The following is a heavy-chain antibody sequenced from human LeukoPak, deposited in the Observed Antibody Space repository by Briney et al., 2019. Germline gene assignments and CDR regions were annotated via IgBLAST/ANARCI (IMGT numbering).Heavy chain of an antibody. V-gene: IGHV1-69*05. Sequence: SVKVSCKASGGTVSSYAISWVRQAPGQGLEWMGRIIPIFGTANYAQKFQGRVTITTDESTSTAYMELSSLRSEDTAVYYCATEIGHYDILTGYYADIDYWGQGTLVTVSS. CDR1: GGTVSSYA. CDR2: IIPIFGTA. J-gene: IGHJ4*02. D-gene: IGHD3-9*01. CDR3: ATEIGHYDILTGYYADIDY.